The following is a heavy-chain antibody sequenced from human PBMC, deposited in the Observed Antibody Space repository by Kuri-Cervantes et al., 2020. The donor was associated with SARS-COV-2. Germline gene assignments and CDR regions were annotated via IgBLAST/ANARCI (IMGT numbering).Heavy chain of an antibody. CDR3: AKPFHDYSDYGGAFDM. Sequence: GGSLRLSCAASGFTFSSYAMHWVCQAPGKGLEWVAVISYDGSNKYYADSVKGRFTISRDNSKNTLYLQMNSLRAEDTAVYYCAKPFHDYSDYGGAFDMWGPGTVVTVSS. D-gene: IGHD4-11*01. J-gene: IGHJ3*02. V-gene: IGHV3-30-3*02. CDR1: GFTFSSYA. CDR2: ISYDGSNK.